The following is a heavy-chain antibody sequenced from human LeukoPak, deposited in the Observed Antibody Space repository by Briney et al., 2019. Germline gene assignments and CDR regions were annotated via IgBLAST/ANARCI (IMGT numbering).Heavy chain of an antibody. CDR3: ARRGWYSSSRFDP. Sequence: SETLSLTCAVYGGSFSGYYWSWIRQPPGKGLEWIGEINHSGSTNYNPSLKSRVTISVDTSKNQFSLKLSSVTAADTAVYYCARRGWYSSSRFDPWGQGTLVTVSS. D-gene: IGHD6-13*01. V-gene: IGHV4-34*01. CDR2: INHSGST. CDR1: GGSFSGYY. J-gene: IGHJ5*02.